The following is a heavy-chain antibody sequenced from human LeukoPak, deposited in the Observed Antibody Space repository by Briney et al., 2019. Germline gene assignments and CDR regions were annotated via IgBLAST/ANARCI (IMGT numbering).Heavy chain of an antibody. CDR1: GGSFSGYY. V-gene: IGHV4-34*01. D-gene: IGHD6-6*01. CDR3: VTTIAARRDYYYYYMDV. J-gene: IGHJ6*03. Sequence: PSETLSLTCAVYGGSFSGYYWSWIRQPPGKGPEWIGEINHSGSTNYNPSLKSRVTISVDTSKNQFSLKLSSVTAADTAVYYCVTTIAARRDYYYYYMDVWGKGTTVTVSS. CDR2: INHSGST.